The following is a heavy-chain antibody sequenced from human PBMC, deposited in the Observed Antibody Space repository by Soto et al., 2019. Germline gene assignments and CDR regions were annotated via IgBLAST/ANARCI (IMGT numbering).Heavy chain of an antibody. CDR3: ACSITGTTSLSYYYYYYYGIYV. CDR1: GGTFSSYA. J-gene: IGHJ6*02. D-gene: IGHD1-7*01. CDR2: IIPIFGTA. Sequence: SVKVSCKASGGTFSSYAISWVRQAPGQGLEWMGGIIPIFGTANYAQKFQGRVTITADESTSTAYMELSSLRSEDTAVYYCACSITGTTSLSYYYYYYYGIYVWGQGTTVTVSS. V-gene: IGHV1-69*13.